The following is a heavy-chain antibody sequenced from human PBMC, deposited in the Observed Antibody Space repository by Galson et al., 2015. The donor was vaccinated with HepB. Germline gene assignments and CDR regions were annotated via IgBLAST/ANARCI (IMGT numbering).Heavy chain of an antibody. V-gene: IGHV3-23*01. CDR1: GFTFSSYA. CDR3: ANFASPPDGSSLWYYFDY. Sequence: SLRLSCAASGFTFSSYAMSWVRQAPGKGLEWVSAISGSGGSTYYADSVKGRFTISRDNSKNTLYLQMNSLRAEDTAVYYCANFASPPDGSSLWYYFDYWGQGTLVTVSS. D-gene: IGHD6-13*01. CDR2: ISGSGGST. J-gene: IGHJ4*02.